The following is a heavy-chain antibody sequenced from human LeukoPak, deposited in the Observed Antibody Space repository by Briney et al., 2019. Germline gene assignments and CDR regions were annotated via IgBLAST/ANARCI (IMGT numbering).Heavy chain of an antibody. J-gene: IGHJ4*02. CDR1: GFTFSSYA. CDR2: ISASSSI. Sequence: GGSLRLSCAASGFTFSSYAMNWVRRAPGKGLEWVSGISASSSIYYADSVKGRFTISRDNSKNTLYLQVNSLRADDTAVYYCAKGSYYDSSGYYYFDYWGQGTLVTVSS. D-gene: IGHD3-22*01. CDR3: AKGSYYDSSGYYYFDY. V-gene: IGHV3-23*01.